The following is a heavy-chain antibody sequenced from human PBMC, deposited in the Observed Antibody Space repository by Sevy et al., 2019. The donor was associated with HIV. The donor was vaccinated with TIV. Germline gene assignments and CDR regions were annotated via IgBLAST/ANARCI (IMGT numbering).Heavy chain of an antibody. CDR2: VSGSGGST. J-gene: IGHJ4*02. D-gene: IGHD3-22*01. Sequence: GGSLRLSCAASGFTFSSYAMSWVRRAPVKGLEWVSVVSGSGGSTYYADSVKGQFTISRDNSKNTVYLQMNSLRAEDTAVYYCAKEAPGYNYDSSGYYPSWGQGTLVTVSS. CDR1: GFTFSSYA. CDR3: AKEAPGYNYDSSGYYPS. V-gene: IGHV3-23*01.